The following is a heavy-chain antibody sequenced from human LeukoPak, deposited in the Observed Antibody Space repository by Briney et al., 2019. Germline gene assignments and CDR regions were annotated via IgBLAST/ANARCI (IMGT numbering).Heavy chain of an antibody. J-gene: IGHJ6*02. D-gene: IGHD5-18*01. V-gene: IGHV3-53*01. CDR3: ARSDTAMATYGMDV. Sequence: PGGSLRLSCAASGFTVSSNYVSWVRQAPGKGLEWVSVIYSGGSTYYADSVKGRFTISRDNSKNTLYLQMNSLRAEDTAVYYCARSDTAMATYGMDVWGQGTTVTVSS. CDR2: IYSGGST. CDR1: GFTVSSNY.